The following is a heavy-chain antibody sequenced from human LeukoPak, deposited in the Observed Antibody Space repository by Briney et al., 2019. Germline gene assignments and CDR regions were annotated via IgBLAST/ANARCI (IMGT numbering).Heavy chain of an antibody. CDR3: ARGHDGDPHY. CDR1: GGSISSSSYY. CDR2: INHSGST. D-gene: IGHD4-17*01. V-gene: IGHV4-39*07. J-gene: IGHJ4*02. Sequence: PSETLSLTCTVSGGSISSSSYYWGWIRQPPGKGLEWIGEINHSGSTNYNPSLKSRVTISVDTSKNQFSLKLSSVTAADTAVYYCARGHDGDPHYWGQGTLVTVSS.